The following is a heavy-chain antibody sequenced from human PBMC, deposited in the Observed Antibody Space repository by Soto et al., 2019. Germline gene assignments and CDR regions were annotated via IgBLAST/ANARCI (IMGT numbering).Heavy chain of an antibody. CDR1: GFSFSSYS. CDR2: ISIGGDKT. Sequence: EVQLLESGGDLVQPGGSLRLSCAASGFSFSSYSFTWDRQAPGKGLEWVAGISIGGDKTWHADSVKGRFTISRDNSKNTVYLQMKSLRVDDTAVYYCAKWDGYGDHWGQGTLVTVSS. J-gene: IGHJ5*02. CDR3: AKWDGYGDH. D-gene: IGHD5-18*01. V-gene: IGHV3-23*01.